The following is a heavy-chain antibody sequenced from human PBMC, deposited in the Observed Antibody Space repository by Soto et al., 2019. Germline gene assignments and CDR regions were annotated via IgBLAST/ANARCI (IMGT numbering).Heavy chain of an antibody. V-gene: IGHV3-23*01. D-gene: IGHD1-26*01. Sequence: EVQLLESGGGLVQPGGSLRLSCAASGFAFNSSAMAWVRPTPGKGLQWVSAITVAGGGTYYAASVQGRFDISRDNSKKTLDLEMNSLSAEATALYFCAKWPPSPKMGVTSHWGQGTLVTVSS. J-gene: IGHJ4*02. CDR2: ITVAGGGT. CDR1: GFAFNSSA. CDR3: AKWPPSPKMGVTSH.